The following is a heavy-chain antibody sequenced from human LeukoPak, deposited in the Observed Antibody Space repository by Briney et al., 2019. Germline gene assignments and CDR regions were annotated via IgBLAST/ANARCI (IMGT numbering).Heavy chain of an antibody. D-gene: IGHD3-16*02. CDR2: INSDGSST. Sequence: GGSLRLSCAASGFTFSGYWMHWVRQAPGKGLVWVSRINSDGSSTSYADSVKGRFTISRDNAKNTLYLQMNSLRAEDTAVYYCARDGFYVWGSYRPGWFDPWGQGTLVTVSS. J-gene: IGHJ5*02. CDR1: GFTFSGYW. CDR3: ARDGFYVWGSYRPGWFDP. V-gene: IGHV3-74*01.